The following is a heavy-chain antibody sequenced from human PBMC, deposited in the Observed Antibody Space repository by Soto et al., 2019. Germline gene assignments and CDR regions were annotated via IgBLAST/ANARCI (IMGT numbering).Heavy chain of an antibody. CDR1: GGSISSRSYY. Sequence: QLQLQESGPGLVKPSETLSLTCTVSGGSISSRSYYWGWIRQPPGKGLEWIGNIYYSGNTYYNPSLRSRVTISVDTSKNQFYLKLSSVTAADTAVYYCASSEFHWGQGTLVTVSS. J-gene: IGHJ4*02. D-gene: IGHD2-21*01. CDR2: IYYSGNT. CDR3: ASSEFH. V-gene: IGHV4-39*01.